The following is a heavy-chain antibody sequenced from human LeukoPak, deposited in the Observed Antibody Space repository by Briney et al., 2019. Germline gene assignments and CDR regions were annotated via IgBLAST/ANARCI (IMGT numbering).Heavy chain of an antibody. CDR2: ISSSSSYI. J-gene: IGHJ5*02. V-gene: IGHV3-21*01. D-gene: IGHD1-7*01. CDR3: GRGRYNWNYGPWFGP. CDR1: GFTFSSYS. Sequence: GGSLRLSCAASGFTFSSYSMNWVRQAPGKGLEWVSSISSSSSYIYYADSVKGRFTISRDNAKNSLYLQMNSLRAEDTAVYYWGRGRYNWNYGPWFGPLGQGTLVNVFS.